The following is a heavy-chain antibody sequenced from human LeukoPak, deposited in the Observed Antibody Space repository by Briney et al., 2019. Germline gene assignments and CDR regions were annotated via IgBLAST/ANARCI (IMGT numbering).Heavy chain of an antibody. J-gene: IGHJ4*02. Sequence: SETLSLTCGVYGGSFSGYSWSWIRQPPGKGLEWIGEINHSGSTNYNPSLKSRVTISVDTSKNQFSLKLSSVTAADTAVYYCGRGHYGSGSYGDYWGQGTLVTVSS. V-gene: IGHV4-34*01. CDR1: GGSFSGYS. D-gene: IGHD3-10*01. CDR2: INHSGST. CDR3: GRGHYGSGSYGDY.